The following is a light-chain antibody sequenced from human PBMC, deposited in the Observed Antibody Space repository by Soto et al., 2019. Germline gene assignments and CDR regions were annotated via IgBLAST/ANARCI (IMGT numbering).Light chain of an antibody. V-gene: IGKV3-11*01. Sequence: EIVLTQSPATLSLSPGDRATLSCRASQSVSTYLDWYQQKPGQAPRLLIYDASNRATGIPARFSGSGSGTDFTLTISSLQPEDFAVYYCQQRSNCRHTFGHGTKVDIK. CDR2: DAS. CDR3: QQRSNCRHT. CDR1: QSVSTY. J-gene: IGKJ3*01.